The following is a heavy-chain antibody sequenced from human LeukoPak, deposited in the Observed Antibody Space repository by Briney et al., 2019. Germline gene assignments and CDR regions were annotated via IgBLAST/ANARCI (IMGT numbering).Heavy chain of an antibody. CDR3: ARDYYDTSGAITFDY. V-gene: IGHV1-46*01. Sequence: GASVKVSCKASGYTFTSYHMHWVRQAPGQGPEWMGKINLSGGSTTYAQKFQGRVTMTRDTSTSTVYMELSSLRSEDTAVYYCARDYYDTSGAITFDYWGQGTLVTVSS. CDR1: GYTFTSYH. J-gene: IGHJ4*02. D-gene: IGHD3-22*01. CDR2: INLSGGST.